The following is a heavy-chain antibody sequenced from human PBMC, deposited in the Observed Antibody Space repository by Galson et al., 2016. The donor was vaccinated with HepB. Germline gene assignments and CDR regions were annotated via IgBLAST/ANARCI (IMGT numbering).Heavy chain of an antibody. J-gene: IGHJ3*02. CDR2: IYWDDDK. V-gene: IGHV2-5*02. D-gene: IGHD3-10*01. CDR3: VHRAEDLLFRLHAFDI. CDR1: GFSFTARGMA. Sequence: PALVKPTQTLTLTCTFSGFSFTARGMAVGWIRQPPGKALEWLALIYWDDDKRYNPSLVRRLIITKDTSKKQVVLTMTNMDPVDTATYYFVHRAEDLLFRLHAFDIWGQGAVVTVSS.